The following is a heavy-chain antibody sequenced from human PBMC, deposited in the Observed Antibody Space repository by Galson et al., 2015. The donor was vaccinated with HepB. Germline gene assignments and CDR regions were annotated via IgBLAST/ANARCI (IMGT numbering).Heavy chain of an antibody. CDR2: ISYDGSNT. J-gene: IGHJ4*02. D-gene: IGHD3-22*01. CDR1: GFTFSSSA. Sequence: SLRLSCAASGFTFSSSAMHWVRQAPGKGLEWVAVISYDGSNTYYADSVKGRFTISRDNSKNTRYLQMNSLRAEDTAVYYCARDRSALTMIVAVHPHYWGQGTLVTVSS. V-gene: IGHV3-30*04. CDR3: ARDRSALTMIVAVHPHY.